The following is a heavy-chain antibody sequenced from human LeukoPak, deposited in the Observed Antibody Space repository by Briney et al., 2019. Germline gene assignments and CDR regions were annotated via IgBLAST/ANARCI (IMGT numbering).Heavy chain of an antibody. D-gene: IGHD4/OR15-4a*01. CDR1: GFTFSTYW. Sequence: GGSLRLSCAASGFTFSTYWMTWVRQAPGKGLEWVSNIKTDGSTTYYVASVKGRFTSSRDNAKKVLLLIMGSLTADDTGAYCPARASMGRRDYHPDCWGQGTLATVCS. CDR3: ARASMGRRDYHPDC. V-gene: IGHV3-7*01. CDR2: IKTDGSTT. J-gene: IGHJ4*02.